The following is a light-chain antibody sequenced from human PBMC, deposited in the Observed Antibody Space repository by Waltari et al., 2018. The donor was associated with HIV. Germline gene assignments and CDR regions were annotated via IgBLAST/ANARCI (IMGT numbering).Light chain of an antibody. Sequence: EIVLTQSPATLSWSPGESATLSCRASQSVSSYLAWYQQKPGQAPRLLIYDASNRATGIPARFSGSGSGTDFTLTISSLEPEDFAVYYCQQRSNWPKTFGQGTKLEIK. J-gene: IGKJ2*01. CDR2: DAS. V-gene: IGKV3-11*01. CDR3: QQRSNWPKT. CDR1: QSVSSY.